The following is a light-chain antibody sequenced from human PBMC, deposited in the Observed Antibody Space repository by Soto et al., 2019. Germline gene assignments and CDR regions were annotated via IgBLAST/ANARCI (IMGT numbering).Light chain of an antibody. CDR1: QTVGRNY. J-gene: IGKJ4*01. V-gene: IGKV3-20*01. CDR2: HAS. Sequence: EIVLTQSPGTLSLSPGERATISCRASQTVGRNYLAWYQQKPGQAPSILLYHASNRATGIPDRFSGSGSGTDFTLTISRLEPEDFAVYYCQQYAASPLTFGGGAKVEI. CDR3: QQYAASPLT.